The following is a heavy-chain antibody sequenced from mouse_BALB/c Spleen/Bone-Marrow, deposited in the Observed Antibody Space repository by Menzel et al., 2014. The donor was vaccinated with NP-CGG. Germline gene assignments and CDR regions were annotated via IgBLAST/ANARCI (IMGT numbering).Heavy chain of an antibody. J-gene: IGHJ4*01. CDR1: GYTFTSYW. Sequence: AQRVESGAELSKPGASVQMSCKASGYTFTSYWMHWVKQRPGQGLEWIGYINPSTGYTEYNQKFKDKATLTADKSSSTAYMQLSSLTSEDSAVYYCASPYGNYDAMDYWGQGPSVTVSS. V-gene: IGHV1-7*01. D-gene: IGHD2-1*01. CDR3: ASPYGNYDAMDY. CDR2: INPSTGYT.